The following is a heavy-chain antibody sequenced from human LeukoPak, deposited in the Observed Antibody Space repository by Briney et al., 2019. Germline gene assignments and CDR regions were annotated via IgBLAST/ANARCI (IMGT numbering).Heavy chain of an antibody. CDR2: ISGSGGST. CDR1: GFTFSSDA. J-gene: IGHJ4*02. D-gene: IGHD5-12*01. Sequence: GGSLRPSCAASGFTFSSDAMSWVRQAPGKGLEWVSAISGSGGSTCYADSVKGRFTISRDNSKNTLYLQMNSLRAEDTAVYYCAKDREEYSGYATFDYWGQGTLVIVSS. V-gene: IGHV3-23*01. CDR3: AKDREEYSGYATFDY.